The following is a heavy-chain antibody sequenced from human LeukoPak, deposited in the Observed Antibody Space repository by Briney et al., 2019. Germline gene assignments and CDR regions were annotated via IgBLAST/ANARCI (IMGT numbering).Heavy chain of an antibody. D-gene: IGHD6-19*01. J-gene: IGHJ4*02. V-gene: IGHV3-30-3*01. Sequence: GGSLRLSCAASGFTFSSYAMHWVRQAPGKGLEWVAVISYDGSNKYYADSVKGRFTISRDNSKNTLYLQMNSLRAEDMAVYYCAREGGIAVAGTRRYYYDYWGQGTLVTVSS. CDR2: ISYDGSNK. CDR1: GFTFSSYA. CDR3: AREGGIAVAGTRRYYYDY.